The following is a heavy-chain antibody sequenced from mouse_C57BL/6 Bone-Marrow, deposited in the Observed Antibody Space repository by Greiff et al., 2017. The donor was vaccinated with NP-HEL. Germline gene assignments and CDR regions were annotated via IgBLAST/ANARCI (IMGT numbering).Heavy chain of an antibody. D-gene: IGHD2-4*01. CDR3: ARLGDYDPYYFDY. J-gene: IGHJ2*01. V-gene: IGHV1-18*01. CDR2: INPNNGGT. CDR1: GYTFTDYN. Sequence: VQLQQSGPELVKPGASVKIPCKASGYTFTDYNMDWVKQSHGKSLEWIGDINPNNGGTIYNQKFKGKATLTVDKSSSTAYMELRSLTSEDTAVYYCARLGDYDPYYFDYWGQGTTLTVSS.